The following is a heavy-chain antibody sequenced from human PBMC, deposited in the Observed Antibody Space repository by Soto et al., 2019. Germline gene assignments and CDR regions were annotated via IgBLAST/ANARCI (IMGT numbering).Heavy chain of an antibody. CDR2: VYYNENT. J-gene: IGHJ5*02. V-gene: IGHV4-39*01. Sequence: SETLSLTCSVSGGSISSFTYYWGWIRQPPGKGLEWIGTVYYNENTYYNPSLKSRVTITVDTAKNQFSLNLRSVTAADTAMYFCARRERYYGSPGWFDPWGPGTRVTVSS. CDR1: GGSISSFTYY. D-gene: IGHD3-10*01. CDR3: ARRERYYGSPGWFDP.